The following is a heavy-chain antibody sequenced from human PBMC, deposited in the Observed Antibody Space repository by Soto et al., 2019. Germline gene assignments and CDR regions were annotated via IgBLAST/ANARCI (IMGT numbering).Heavy chain of an antibody. V-gene: IGHV1-2*02. Sequence: ASVKVSCKASGYIFTGYHIHWVRQAPGRGLEWMGWINPNSGDTEYAQNFQGRVTMTRDTSFDLVYMEMSGLMSDDTAVYYCARDARGTRGFDEMDIWGQGTTVTVSS. CDR3: ARDARGTRGFDEMDI. CDR1: GYIFTGYH. D-gene: IGHD3-9*01. J-gene: IGHJ6*02. CDR2: INPNSGDT.